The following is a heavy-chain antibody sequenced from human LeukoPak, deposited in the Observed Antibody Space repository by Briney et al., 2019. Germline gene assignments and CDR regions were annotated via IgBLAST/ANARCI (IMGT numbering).Heavy chain of an antibody. V-gene: IGHV1-18*01. CDR1: GYTFTSYG. J-gene: IGHJ4*02. Sequence: EASVKVSCKASGYTFTSYGISWVRQAPGQGLEWMGWISAYNGNTNYAQKLQGRVTMTTDTSTSTAYMELRSLRSDDTAVYYCARGPFPEPYYYDSSGYYLDYWGQGTLVTVSS. CDR2: ISAYNGNT. D-gene: IGHD3-22*01. CDR3: ARGPFPEPYYYDSSGYYLDY.